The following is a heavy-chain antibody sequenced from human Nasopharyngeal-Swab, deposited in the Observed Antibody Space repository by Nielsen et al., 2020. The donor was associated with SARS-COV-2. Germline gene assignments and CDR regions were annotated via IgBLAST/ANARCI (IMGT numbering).Heavy chain of an antibody. D-gene: IGHD1-26*01. CDR1: GGSISSSSYY. CDR2: IYFSGST. Sequence: SETLSLTCTVSGGSISSSSYYWGWIRQPPGKGLEWIGSIYFSGSTYYNPSLKSRLTISVDTSKNQFSLKLSSVTAADTAVYYCARAPFVGGTLDYWGQGTLVTVSS. V-gene: IGHV4-39*07. CDR3: ARAPFVGGTLDY. J-gene: IGHJ4*02.